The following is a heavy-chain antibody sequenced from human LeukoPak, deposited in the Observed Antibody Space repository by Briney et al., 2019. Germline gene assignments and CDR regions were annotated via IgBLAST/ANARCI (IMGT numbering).Heavy chain of an antibody. V-gene: IGHV1-69*04. CDR2: IIPILDIA. J-gene: IGHJ4*02. Sequence: GSSVKVSCKASGGTFSSYAISWVRQAPGQGLEWMGRIIPILDIANYAQKFQGRVTITADKSTSTAYMELSSLRSEDTAVYYCARDPAATVGVAAAGSYYFDYWGQGTLVTVSS. CDR1: GGTFSSYA. CDR3: ARDPAATVGVAAAGSYYFDY. D-gene: IGHD6-13*01.